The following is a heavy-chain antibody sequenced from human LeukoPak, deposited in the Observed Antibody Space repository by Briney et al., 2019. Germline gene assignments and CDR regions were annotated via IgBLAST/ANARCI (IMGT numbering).Heavy chain of an antibody. V-gene: IGHV1-2*02. D-gene: IGHD5-12*01. CDR2: INPNSGGT. CDR3: ARQDIVGAHIDY. J-gene: IGHJ4*02. Sequence: GASVKVSCKASGYTFTGYYMHWVRQAPGQGLEWMGWINPNSGGTNYAQKFQGRVTMTRDTSISTAYLQWSSLKASDTAMYYCARQDIVGAHIDYWGQGTLVTVSS. CDR1: GYTFTGYY.